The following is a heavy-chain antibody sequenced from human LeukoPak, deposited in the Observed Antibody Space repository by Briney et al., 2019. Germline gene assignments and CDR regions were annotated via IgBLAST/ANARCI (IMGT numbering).Heavy chain of an antibody. D-gene: IGHD3-16*01. CDR3: ARGLAGYYYGMDV. CDR1: GFTVSSNY. Sequence: GGSLRLSCAASGFTVSSNYMSWVRQAPGKGLEWVSVIYSGGSTYYADSVKGRFTISRDNSKNTLYLQMNSLRAEDTAVYYSARGLAGYYYGMDVWGQGTTVTVSS. V-gene: IGHV3-66*02. CDR2: IYSGGST. J-gene: IGHJ6*02.